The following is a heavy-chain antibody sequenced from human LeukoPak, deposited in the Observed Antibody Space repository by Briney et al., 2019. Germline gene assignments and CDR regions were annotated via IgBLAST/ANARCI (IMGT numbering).Heavy chain of an antibody. D-gene: IGHD6-13*01. Sequence: ASETLSLTCAVYGGSFSGYYWSWIRQPPGKGLEWIGEINHSGSTNYNPSLKSRVTISVDTSKDQFSLKLSSVTAADTAVYYCARDSAAGQPYFDYWGQGTLVTVSS. CDR3: ARDSAAGQPYFDY. V-gene: IGHV4-34*01. J-gene: IGHJ4*02. CDR1: GGSFSGYY. CDR2: INHSGST.